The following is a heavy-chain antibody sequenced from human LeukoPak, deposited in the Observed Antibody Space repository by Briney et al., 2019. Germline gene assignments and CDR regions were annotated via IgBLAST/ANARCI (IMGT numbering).Heavy chain of an antibody. J-gene: IGHJ4*02. Sequence: GGSLRLSCAASGFTFSSYWMHWVRQAPGKGLVWVSRINSDGSSTSYADSVKGRFTISRHNSKNTLYLQMNSLRAEDTAVYYCARSNYYDSSGYYPFFDYWGQGTLVTVSS. CDR3: ARSNYYDSSGYYPFFDY. CDR1: GFTFSSYW. CDR2: INSDGSST. V-gene: IGHV3-74*01. D-gene: IGHD3-22*01.